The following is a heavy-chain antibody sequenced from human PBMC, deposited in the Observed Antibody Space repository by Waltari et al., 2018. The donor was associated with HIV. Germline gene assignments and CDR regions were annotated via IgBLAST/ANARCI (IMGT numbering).Heavy chain of an antibody. CDR3: ASTYGSGGSYFYYDYMDV. V-gene: IGHV1-2*06. D-gene: IGHD3-10*01. CDR1: GYTLTGYY. J-gene: IGHJ6*03. CDR2: INPDSGGA. Sequence: QVHLVQSGAEVKKPGASVKVSCKASGYTLTGYYMHWVRPAPGQGLEWMGRINPDSGGANYAQKFQGRVTMTRDTAISTAYMELSGLRSDDTAVYYWASTYGSGGSYFYYDYMDVWGKGTTVTVSS.